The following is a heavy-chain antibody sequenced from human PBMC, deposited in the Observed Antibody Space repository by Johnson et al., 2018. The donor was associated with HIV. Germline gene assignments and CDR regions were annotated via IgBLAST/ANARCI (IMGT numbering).Heavy chain of an antibody. Sequence: VQLVESGGGVVRPGGSLRLSCAASGFTFDDYGMTWVRQPPGKGLEWVANIKGDGSEKYHVDSVRGRFTISRDNAKNSLYLQMNSLRAEDTAVYYCARERRANWDPNDAFDIWGQGTMVTVSS. D-gene: IGHD7-27*01. CDR1: GFTFDDYG. CDR2: IKGDGSEK. V-gene: IGHV3-7*01. CDR3: ARERRANWDPNDAFDI. J-gene: IGHJ3*02.